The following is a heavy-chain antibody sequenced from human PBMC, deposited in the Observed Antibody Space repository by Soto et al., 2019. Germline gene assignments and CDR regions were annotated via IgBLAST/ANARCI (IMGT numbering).Heavy chain of an antibody. J-gene: IGHJ4*02. CDR3: ARLESITMRVLIINS. CDR1: GCSISSSDSY. D-gene: IGHD3-22*01. Sequence: PSETLSLTCTVSGCSISSSDSYWGWIRQPPGKGLEWIGGIYYSGSTYYNPTLKSRLTMFVDTSKNHFSLRLSSVTAADTAGYYCARLESITMRVLIINSWGPGTLVTVSS. V-gene: IGHV4-39*02. CDR2: IYYSGST.